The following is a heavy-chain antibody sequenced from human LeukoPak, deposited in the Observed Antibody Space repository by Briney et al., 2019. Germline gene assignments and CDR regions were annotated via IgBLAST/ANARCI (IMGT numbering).Heavy chain of an antibody. CDR3: ARDRPHDWFDP. CDR1: GFTFSDHW. CDR2: IDTDGSTT. J-gene: IGHJ5*02. Sequence: GGSLRLSCGASGFTFSDHWMHWVRQAPGKGLVWVSGIDTDGSTTRYADSVKGRFTISRDNAKNTLYLQMNTLRAEDTAVYYCARDRPHDWFDPWGQGNLVTVSS. V-gene: IGHV3-74*01.